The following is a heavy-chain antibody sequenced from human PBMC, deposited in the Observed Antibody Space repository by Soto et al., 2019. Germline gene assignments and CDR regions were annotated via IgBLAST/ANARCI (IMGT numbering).Heavy chain of an antibody. V-gene: IGHV4-59*08. CDR1: GGSISSYY. D-gene: IGHD2-8*01. CDR2: IYYSGST. Sequence: SETLSLTCTVSGGSISSYYWSWIRQPPGKGLEWIGYIYYSGSTNYNPSLKSRVSISVDTSKNQFSLKLSSVTAADTAVYYCARHPPSRYCSYGVGTQPPVVDYWGQGTLVTVSS. CDR3: ARHPPSRYCSYGVGTQPPVVDY. J-gene: IGHJ4*02.